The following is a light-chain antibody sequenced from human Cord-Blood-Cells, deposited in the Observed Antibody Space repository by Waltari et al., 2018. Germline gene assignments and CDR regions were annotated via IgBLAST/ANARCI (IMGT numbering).Light chain of an antibody. CDR1: RSDVGSYNL. J-gene: IGLJ3*02. CDR3: CSYAGSSTWV. CDR2: EGS. V-gene: IGLV2-23*01. Sequence: QSALTQPASVSGSPGQSITISCTATRSDVGSYNLVSWYQQHPGKAPKLMIYEGSKRPSGFSNRFSGSKSGNTASLTISGLQAEDEADYYCCSYAGSSTWVFGGGTKLTVL.